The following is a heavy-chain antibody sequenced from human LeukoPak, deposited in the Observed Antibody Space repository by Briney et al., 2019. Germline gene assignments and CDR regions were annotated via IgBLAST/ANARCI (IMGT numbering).Heavy chain of an antibody. D-gene: IGHD3-3*01. J-gene: IGHJ5*02. CDR1: GGSISSYY. Sequence: SETLSLTCTVSGGSISSYYWSWIRQPAGKGLEWIGRIYTSGSTNYNPTLKSRVTMSVDTSKNQFSLKLSSVTAADTAVYYCARDRDFWSGYGFDPWGQGTLVTVSS. CDR2: IYTSGST. V-gene: IGHV4-4*07. CDR3: ARDRDFWSGYGFDP.